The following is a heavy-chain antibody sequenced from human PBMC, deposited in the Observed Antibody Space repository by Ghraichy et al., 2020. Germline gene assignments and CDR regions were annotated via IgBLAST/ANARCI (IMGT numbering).Heavy chain of an antibody. CDR3: ARGPNVDTAHYYYYYMDV. CDR2: IYSGGST. J-gene: IGHJ6*03. Sequence: GGSLRLSCAASGFTVSSNYMSWVRQAPGKGLEWVSVIYSGGSTYYADSVKGRFTISRHNSKNTLYLQMNSLRAEDTAVYYCARGPNVDTAHYYYYYMDVWGKGTTVTVSS. CDR1: GFTVSSNY. D-gene: IGHD5-18*01. V-gene: IGHV3-53*04.